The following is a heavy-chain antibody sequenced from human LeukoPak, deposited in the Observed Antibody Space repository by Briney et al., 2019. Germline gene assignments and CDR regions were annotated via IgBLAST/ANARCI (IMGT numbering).Heavy chain of an antibody. CDR2: IKPDGSET. J-gene: IGHJ4*02. V-gene: IGHV3-7*01. D-gene: IGHD6-13*01. CDR3: GGFGYEAAVDL. Sequence: GGSLRLSCAASGFMFSNYWMTWVRQAPGKGLEWVANIKPDGSETYYVDPVKGRFTISRDNAKNFLYLQMSSLRGEDAAVYYCGGFGYEAAVDLWGQGTLVTVSS. CDR1: GFMFSNYW.